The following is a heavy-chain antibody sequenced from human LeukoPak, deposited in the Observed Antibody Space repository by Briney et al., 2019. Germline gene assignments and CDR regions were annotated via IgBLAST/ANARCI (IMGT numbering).Heavy chain of an antibody. D-gene: IGHD1-26*01. Sequence: ASVKVSCKASGYTFTSYYMHWVRQAPGQGLEWMGLINPTGGSTGYAQKFQGRVTMTRDMSTSTDYMELSSLRSEDTAIYYCAIDKSVGDNAWWFDPWGQGTLVTVSS. V-gene: IGHV1-46*01. CDR2: INPTGGST. CDR3: AIDKSVGDNAWWFDP. CDR1: GYTFTSYY. J-gene: IGHJ5*02.